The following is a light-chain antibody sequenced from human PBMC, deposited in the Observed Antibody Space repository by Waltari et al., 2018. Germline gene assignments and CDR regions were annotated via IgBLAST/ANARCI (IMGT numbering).Light chain of an antibody. CDR2: DVN. V-gene: IGLV2-14*03. J-gene: IGLJ2*01. CDR1: SSEVGGHDY. CDR3: SSYSTSSSLIL. Sequence: QSALSQPASVSGSPGQSITISCTGASSEVGGHDYVSWYQQHPGKAPKLIIRDVNNRPSGVSNRFSGSKSGNTASLTISGLQAEDEADYYRSSYSTSSSLILFGEGTKVTVL.